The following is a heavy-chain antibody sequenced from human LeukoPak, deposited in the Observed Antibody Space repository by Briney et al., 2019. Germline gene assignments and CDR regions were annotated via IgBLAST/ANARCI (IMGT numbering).Heavy chain of an antibody. J-gene: IGHJ3*01. D-gene: IGHD6-13*01. CDR2: ISAYNGNT. V-gene: IGHV1-18*01. CDR1: GYNFTSYT. CDR3: ARDEGAPIAAANV. Sequence: ASVKVSCKASGYNFTSYTISWVPQAPGQGLEWMGWISAYNGNTNYGQKLQGRVTMTTDTSTSTAYMELRSLRPDDTAVYYCARDEGAPIAAANVWGRGTMVTVSS.